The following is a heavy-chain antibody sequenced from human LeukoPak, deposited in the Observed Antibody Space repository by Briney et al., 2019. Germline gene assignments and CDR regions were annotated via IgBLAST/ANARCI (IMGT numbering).Heavy chain of an antibody. CDR2: IIPIFGTA. J-gene: IGHJ5*02. Sequence: ASVKVSCKASGGTFSSYAISWVRQAPGQGLDWMGRIIPIFGTANYAQKFQGRVTITTDESTSTAYMELSSLRSEDTAVYYCAACVVVVAESWFDPWGQGTLVTVSS. CDR1: GGTFSSYA. CDR3: AACVVVVAESWFDP. D-gene: IGHD2-15*01. V-gene: IGHV1-69*05.